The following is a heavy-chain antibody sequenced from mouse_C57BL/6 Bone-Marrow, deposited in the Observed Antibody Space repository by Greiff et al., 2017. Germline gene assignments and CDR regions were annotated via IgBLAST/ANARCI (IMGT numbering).Heavy chain of an antibody. J-gene: IGHJ4*01. CDR2: ISSGGSYT. Sequence: EVLLVESGGDLVKPGGSLKLSCAASGFTFSSYGMSWVRQTPDKRLEWVATISSGGSYTYYPDSVKGRFTISRDTAKNTLYLQMSSLKSEDTAMYYCARRSMDYWGQGTSVTVSS. V-gene: IGHV5-6*01. CDR1: GFTFSSYG. CDR3: ARRSMDY.